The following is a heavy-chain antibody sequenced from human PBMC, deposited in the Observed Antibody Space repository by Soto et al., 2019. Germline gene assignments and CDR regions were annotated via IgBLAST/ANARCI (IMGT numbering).Heavy chain of an antibody. D-gene: IGHD3-10*01. J-gene: IGHJ6*02. V-gene: IGHV1-46*03. CDR3: ARSLGVRGRYYYGMDV. CDR2: INPSGGST. Sequence: GASVKVSCKPSVYTFTSYYMHWVRQAPGQGLEWMGIINPSGGSTSYAQKFQGRVTMTRDTSTSTVYMELSSLRSEDTAVYYCARSLGVRGRYYYGMDVWGQGTTVTVSS. CDR1: VYTFTSYY.